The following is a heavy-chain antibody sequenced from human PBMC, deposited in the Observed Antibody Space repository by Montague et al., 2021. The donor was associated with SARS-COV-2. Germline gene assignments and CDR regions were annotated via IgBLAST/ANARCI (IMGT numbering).Heavy chain of an antibody. D-gene: IGHD2/OR15-2a*01. V-gene: IGHV4-4*07. Sequence: ETLSLTCTVPGASMSGYHWSWIRQPAGKALEWIGRIYSNGDTTXXXSXXSRLTMSVDTSERQFSLKLTSVSAADTAIYYCARGSEYYYHPFDYWGHGNLVTVSS. CDR2: IYSNGDT. CDR1: GASMSGYH. CDR3: ARGSEYYYHPFDY. J-gene: IGHJ4*01.